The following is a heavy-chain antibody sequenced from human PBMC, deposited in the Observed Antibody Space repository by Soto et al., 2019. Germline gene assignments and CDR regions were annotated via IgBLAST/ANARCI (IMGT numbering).Heavy chain of an antibody. J-gene: IGHJ5*02. CDR1: GYSFASYW. D-gene: IGHD2-2*01. V-gene: IGHV5-51*01. CDR3: ARGYCTTTICDPWFDP. Sequence: LKISCTGVGYSFASYWIGWVRQMPGKGLEWMGIIYPGDSDTRYSPSFQGQVTISADKSITTAYLQWSSLKASDTAMYYCARGYCTTTICDPWFDPWGQGTLVTVSS. CDR2: IYPGDSDT.